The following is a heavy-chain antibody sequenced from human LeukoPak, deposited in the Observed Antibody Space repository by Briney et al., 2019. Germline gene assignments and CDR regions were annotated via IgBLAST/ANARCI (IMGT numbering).Heavy chain of an antibody. CDR1: GGSFSGYY. V-gene: IGHV4-34*01. CDR3: ARANPVPSYYGSGSYRYYYYGMDV. D-gene: IGHD3-10*01. Sequence: SQTLSLTCAVYGGSFSGYYWSWIRQPPGKGLEWIGEINHSGSTNYNPSLKSRVTISVDTSKNQFSLKLSSVTAADTAVYYCARANPVPSYYGSGSYRYYYYGMDVWGQGTTVTVSS. J-gene: IGHJ6*02. CDR2: INHSGST.